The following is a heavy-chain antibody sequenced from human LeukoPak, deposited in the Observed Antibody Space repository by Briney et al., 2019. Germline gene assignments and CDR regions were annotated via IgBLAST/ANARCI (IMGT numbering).Heavy chain of an antibody. CDR2: IYYSGST. J-gene: IGHJ4*02. CDR3: ARDFVGGGARGNID. V-gene: IGHV4-39*07. D-gene: IGHD2/OR15-2a*01. Sequence: SETLSLTCTVSGGSISSSSYYWGWIRQPPGKGLEWIGSIYYSGSTYYNPSLKSRVTISVDTSKNQFSLKLSSVTAADTAVYYWARDFVGGGARGNIDWGQGTLVTVSS. CDR1: GGSISSSSYY.